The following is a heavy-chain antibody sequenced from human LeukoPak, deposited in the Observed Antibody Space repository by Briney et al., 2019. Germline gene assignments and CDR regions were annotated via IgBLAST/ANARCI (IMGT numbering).Heavy chain of an antibody. D-gene: IGHD5-18*01. J-gene: IGHJ4*02. Sequence: SETLSLTCTVSGGSISSYYWSWIRQPPGKGLEWIGYIYYSGSTNYNPSLKSRATISVDTSKNQFSLKLSSVTAADTAVYYCARGAGYSYGYGFDYWGQGTLVTVSS. CDR1: GGSISSYY. CDR2: IYYSGST. V-gene: IGHV4-59*01. CDR3: ARGAGYSYGYGFDY.